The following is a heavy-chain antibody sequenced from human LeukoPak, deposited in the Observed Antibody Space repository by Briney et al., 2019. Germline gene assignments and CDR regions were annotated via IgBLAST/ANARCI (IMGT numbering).Heavy chain of an antibody. CDR2: ISVSGTTM. J-gene: IGHJ6*02. D-gene: IGHD3-10*01. CDR1: GFTFTDYY. CDR3: ARDEAYGSGSYGLYYYYYGMDV. V-gene: IGHV3-11*04. Sequence: GGSLRLSCATSGFTFTDYYMSWIRQAPGKGLEWVSYISVSGTTMYFADSVKGRFTLSRDNAKNSLYLQMNSLRAEDTAVYYCARDEAYGSGSYGLYYYYYGMDVWGQGTTVTVSS.